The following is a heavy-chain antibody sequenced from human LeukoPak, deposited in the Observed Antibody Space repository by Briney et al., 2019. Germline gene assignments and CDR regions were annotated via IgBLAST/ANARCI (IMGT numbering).Heavy chain of an antibody. V-gene: IGHV3-9*01. CDR3: AKDLSGIPRDAFDI. CDR2: ISWNSGSI. J-gene: IGHJ3*02. D-gene: IGHD1-26*01. CDR1: GFTFDDYA. Sequence: PGRSLRLSCAASGFTFDDYAMHWVRQAPGKGLEWVSGISWNSGSIGYADSVKGRFTISRDNAKNSLYLQMNSLRAEDTALHYCAKDLSGIPRDAFDIWGQGTMVTVSS.